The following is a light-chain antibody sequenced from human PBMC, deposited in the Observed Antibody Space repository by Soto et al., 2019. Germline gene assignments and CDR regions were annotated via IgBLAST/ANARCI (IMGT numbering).Light chain of an antibody. Sequence: DIHITQSPSTLSASVGYRVTITCRASQGIGTWLAWYQQKPGRAPKLLIYDASNLQSGVPSRFSGSGSGTDFTLTINSLLPEDFATYYCQQSYSTPLTFGGGTKVDIK. CDR2: DAS. J-gene: IGKJ4*01. V-gene: IGKV1-39*01. CDR1: QGIGTW. CDR3: QQSYSTPLT.